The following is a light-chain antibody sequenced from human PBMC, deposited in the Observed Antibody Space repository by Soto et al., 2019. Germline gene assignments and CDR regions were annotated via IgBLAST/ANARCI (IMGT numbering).Light chain of an antibody. CDR3: QSYDSSLSAVV. J-gene: IGLJ2*01. CDR2: ANN. Sequence: QSVLTQPPSVAGAPGQRVTISCTGSSSNIGAGHDVHWYQQLPGTAPKLLIYANNNRPSGVPDRFSGSRSGTSASLAITGLQAEDEAGYYCQSYDSSLSAVVFGGGTKLTVL. V-gene: IGLV1-40*01. CDR1: SSNIGAGHD.